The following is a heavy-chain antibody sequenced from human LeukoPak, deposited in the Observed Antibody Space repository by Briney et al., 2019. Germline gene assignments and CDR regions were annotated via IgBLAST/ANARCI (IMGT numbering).Heavy chain of an antibody. CDR1: GFTFRSYE. Sequence: PGGSLRLSCAASGFTFRSYEMNWVRQAPERGLGGVSYIIISGSNISYADSVKGRFNISRDNAKNSLYLQMNSLRAEDTAVYYCAREERYYDSSGYYFLDYWGQGTLVTVSS. V-gene: IGHV3-48*03. J-gene: IGHJ4*02. D-gene: IGHD3-22*01. CDR3: AREERYYDSSGYYFLDY. CDR2: IIISGSNI.